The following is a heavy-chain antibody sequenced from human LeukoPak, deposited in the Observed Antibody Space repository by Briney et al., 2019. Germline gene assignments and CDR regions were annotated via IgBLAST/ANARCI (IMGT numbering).Heavy chain of an antibody. CDR2: ISAYNGNT. CDR1: GYTFTSYG. CDR3: ARAGHSVQLERQYYFDY. V-gene: IGHV1-18*01. Sequence: ASVKVSCKASGYTFTSYGISWVRQAPGQGLEWMGWISAYNGNTNYAQKLQGRATMTTDTSTSTAYMELRSLRSDDTAVYYCARAGHSVQLERQYYFDYWGQGTLVTVSS. J-gene: IGHJ4*02. D-gene: IGHD1-1*01.